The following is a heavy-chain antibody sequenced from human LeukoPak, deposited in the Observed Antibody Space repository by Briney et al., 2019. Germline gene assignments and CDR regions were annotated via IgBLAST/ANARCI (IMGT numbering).Heavy chain of an antibody. CDR1: GYTFTDYY. Sequence: GASVKVSCKPSGYTFTDYYLRWVRQAPGQGLEWMGWIKPDSGGTNYAQKFQGRVTMTRDTSISTVYMEMNRLRSDDTAVYFCARFVSDEYYLGMDVWGQGTTVTVSS. J-gene: IGHJ6*02. V-gene: IGHV1-2*02. CDR2: IKPDSGGT. CDR3: ARFVSDEYYLGMDV. D-gene: IGHD6-6*01.